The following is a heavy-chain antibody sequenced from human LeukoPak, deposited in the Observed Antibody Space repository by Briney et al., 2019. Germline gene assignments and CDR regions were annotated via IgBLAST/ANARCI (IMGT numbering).Heavy chain of an antibody. CDR2: IIPIFGTA. D-gene: IGHD3-22*01. J-gene: IGHJ4*02. Sequence: GASVKVSCKASGGTFSSYAISWVRQAPGQGLEWMGGIIPIFGTANYAQKFQGRVTITADESTSTAYMELSSLRSEDTAVYYCARDQPNYYDSSGYYYNLDYWAREPWSPSPQ. CDR3: ARDQPNYYDSSGYYYNLDY. CDR1: GGTFSSYA. V-gene: IGHV1-69*13.